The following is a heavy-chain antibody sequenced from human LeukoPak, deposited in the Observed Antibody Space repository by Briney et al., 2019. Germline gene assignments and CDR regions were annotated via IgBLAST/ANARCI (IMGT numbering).Heavy chain of an antibody. J-gene: IGHJ4*02. Sequence: SETLSLTCAVYGGSFSGYYWSWIRQPPGKGLEWIGEINHSGSTNYNPSLKSRVTISVDTSKNQFPLKLSSVTAADTAVYYCARGRVIAARLPFDYWGQGTLVTVSS. CDR1: GGSFSGYY. CDR3: ARGRVIAARLPFDY. D-gene: IGHD6-6*01. CDR2: INHSGST. V-gene: IGHV4-34*01.